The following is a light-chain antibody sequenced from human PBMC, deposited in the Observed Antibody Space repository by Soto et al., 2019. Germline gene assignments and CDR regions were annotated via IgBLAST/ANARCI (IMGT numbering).Light chain of an antibody. V-gene: IGKV3-15*01. Sequence: ILMTQSPATLSVSPGERATLSCRASQSVSNNLAWYQQKPGQAPRLLIYDASTRATGIPARFSGSGSGTEFTLTITGLQYEVFAVYYWQQYNNWPPWTFGQGTKVEIK. CDR3: QQYNNWPPWT. CDR2: DAS. J-gene: IGKJ1*01. CDR1: QSVSNN.